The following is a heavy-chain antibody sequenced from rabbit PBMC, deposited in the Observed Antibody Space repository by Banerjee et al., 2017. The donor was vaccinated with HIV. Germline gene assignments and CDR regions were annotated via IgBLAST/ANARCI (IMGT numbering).Heavy chain of an antibody. D-gene: IGHD6-1*01. CDR2: IDTSSGNT. CDR3: ARNGGMLDYSL. CDR1: GFSFSDKYV. Sequence: QSLEESGGDPVKPGASLTLTCTASGFSFSDKYVMSWVRQAPGKGLEWIACIDTSSGNTVYASWVNGRFTISKTSSNTVTLQMTSLTAADTATYFCARNGGMLDYSLWGPGTLVTVS. V-gene: IGHV1S40*01. J-gene: IGHJ4*01.